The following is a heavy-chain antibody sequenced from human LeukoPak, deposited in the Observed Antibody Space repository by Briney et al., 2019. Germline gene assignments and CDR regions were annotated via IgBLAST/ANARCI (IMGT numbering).Heavy chain of an antibody. Sequence: SETLSLTCAVSGGSISSSNWWSWVRQPPGKGLEWIGEIYHSGSTNYNPSLKSRVTISVDKSKNQFSLNLNSVTDADTAVYYCARGGDVLTSYYPYWYFDLWGRGTLVTVSS. J-gene: IGHJ2*01. CDR1: GGSISSSNW. CDR3: ARGGDVLTSYYPYWYFDL. V-gene: IGHV4-4*02. CDR2: IYHSGST. D-gene: IGHD3-9*01.